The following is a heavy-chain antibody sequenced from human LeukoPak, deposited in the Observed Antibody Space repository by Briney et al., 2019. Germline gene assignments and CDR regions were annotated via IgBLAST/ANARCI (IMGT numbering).Heavy chain of an antibody. J-gene: IGHJ3*02. Sequence: GGSLRLSCAASGFTFSDYYMSWIRRAPGKGLEWVSYISSSGSTIYYADSVKGRFTISRDNAKNSLYLQMNSLRAEDTAVYYCAAEELAVAGTAKSAFDIWGQGTMVTVSS. CDR1: GFTFSDYY. CDR3: AAEELAVAGTAKSAFDI. V-gene: IGHV3-11*04. D-gene: IGHD6-19*01. CDR2: ISSSGSTI.